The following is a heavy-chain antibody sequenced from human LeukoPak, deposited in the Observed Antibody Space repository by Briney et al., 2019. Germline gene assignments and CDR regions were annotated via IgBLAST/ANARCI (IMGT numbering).Heavy chain of an antibody. V-gene: IGHV3-13*01. J-gene: IGHJ4*02. Sequence: GGSLRLSCAASGVTFSSSDMHWVRQATGKGLEWVSGLGSGGAAFYAGSVRGRFAISRDNAKNSLYLQMNSLRAEDTAMYHCVTGTEGWAYWGQGALVTVSS. D-gene: IGHD1-26*01. CDR2: LGSGGAA. CDR1: GVTFSSSD. CDR3: VTGTEGWAY.